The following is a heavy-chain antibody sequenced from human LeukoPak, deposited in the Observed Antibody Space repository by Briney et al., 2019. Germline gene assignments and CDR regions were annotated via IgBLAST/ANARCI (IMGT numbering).Heavy chain of an antibody. D-gene: IGHD4/OR15-4a*01. CDR1: GGSFSGYY. CDR3: AKGAPFDY. CDR2: ISGSGGST. J-gene: IGHJ4*02. Sequence: PSETLSLTCAVYGGSFSGYYWSWVRQAPGKGLEWVSAISGSGGSTYYADSVKGRFTISRDNSKNTLYLQMNSLRAEDTAVYYCAKGAPFDYWGQGTLVTVSS. V-gene: IGHV3-23*01.